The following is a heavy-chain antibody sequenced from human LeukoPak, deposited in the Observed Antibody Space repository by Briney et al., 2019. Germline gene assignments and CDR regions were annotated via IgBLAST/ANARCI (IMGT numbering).Heavy chain of an antibody. CDR3: ARLSQTPDYYSNGGYYFLGY. Sequence: ASVKVSCKASRYTFTSYDINWVREAAGQGLEWMGRMNPNTGRTGFAQRFQGRLSMTRDTSISTAYMELSSLRSDDTAVYYCARLSQTPDYYSNGGYYFLGYWGQGTPVTVSS. V-gene: IGHV1-8*01. CDR2: MNPNTGRT. J-gene: IGHJ4*02. D-gene: IGHD3-22*01. CDR1: RYTFTSYD.